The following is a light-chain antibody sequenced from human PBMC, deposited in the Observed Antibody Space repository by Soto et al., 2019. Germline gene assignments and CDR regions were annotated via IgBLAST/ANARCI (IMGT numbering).Light chain of an antibody. J-gene: IGLJ1*01. CDR1: SSDVGTYNY. Sequence: QSVLTQPASVSGSPGQSITISCTGTSSDVGTYNYVSWYQQHPAKAPKVMIYEVTYRPSGVSNRFSGSKSGNTASLTISGLQAEDEAEYYCSSYTGSSTLYVFGTGTKVTVL. V-gene: IGLV2-14*01. CDR2: EVT. CDR3: SSYTGSSTLYV.